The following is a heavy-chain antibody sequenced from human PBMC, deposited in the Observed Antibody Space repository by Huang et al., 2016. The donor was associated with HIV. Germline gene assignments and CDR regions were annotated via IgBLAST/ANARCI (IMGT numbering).Heavy chain of an antibody. V-gene: IGHV4-34*01. Sequence: QVQLQQWGAGLLRPSETLSLTCAVYGGSFSGYYGTWIRQPPGKGLEWIGEINHSESTNYNPSLKCRGTISVDTSRNQFSLTLTSVTAADTAVYYCARGQGGYYYYYMDVWGKGTTVTVSS. CDR2: INHSEST. CDR3: ARGQGGYYYYYMDV. J-gene: IGHJ6*03. CDR1: GGSFSGYY.